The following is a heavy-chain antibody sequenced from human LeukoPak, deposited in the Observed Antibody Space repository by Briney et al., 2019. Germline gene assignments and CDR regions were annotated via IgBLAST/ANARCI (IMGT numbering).Heavy chain of an antibody. Sequence: GGSLRLSCAGSGFTFSSYEMNWVRQAPGKGLEWVSYISSSSSTIYYADSVKGRFTISRDDAKNSLYLQMNSLRAEDTVVYYCARDSESGTFSMDVWGQGTTVTVSS. V-gene: IGHV3-48*03. D-gene: IGHD1-26*01. CDR2: ISSSSSTI. CDR1: GFTFSSYE. J-gene: IGHJ6*02. CDR3: ARDSESGTFSMDV.